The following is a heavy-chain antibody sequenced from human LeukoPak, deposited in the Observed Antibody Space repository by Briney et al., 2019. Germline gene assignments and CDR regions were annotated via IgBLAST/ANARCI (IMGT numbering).Heavy chain of an antibody. CDR2: IDTAGNT. D-gene: IGHD3-16*01. J-gene: IGHJ3*02. CDR3: ARTSKVTSVMDI. V-gene: IGHV3-13*04. CDR1: GFTFSSYD. Sequence: GGSLRLSCAASGFTFSSYDMHWVRQTTGKGLEWVSAIDTAGNTFYPGSVKGRFTISRENAKDSLYLQMNNVRAGDTALYFCARTSKVTSVMDIWGQGTMVTVSS.